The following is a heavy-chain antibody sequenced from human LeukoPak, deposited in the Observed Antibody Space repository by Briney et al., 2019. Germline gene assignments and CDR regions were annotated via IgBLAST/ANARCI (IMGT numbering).Heavy chain of an antibody. V-gene: IGHV1-2*02. CDR1: GYTFTGYY. J-gene: IGHJ5*02. Sequence: GESLKISCKASGYTFTGYYMHWVRQAPGQGLEWMGWINPNSGGTNYAQKFQGRVTMTRDTSISTAYMELSRLRSDDTAVYYCARDRGYCSGGSCYSGWFDPWGQGTLVTVSS. D-gene: IGHD2-15*01. CDR3: ARDRGYCSGGSCYSGWFDP. CDR2: INPNSGGT.